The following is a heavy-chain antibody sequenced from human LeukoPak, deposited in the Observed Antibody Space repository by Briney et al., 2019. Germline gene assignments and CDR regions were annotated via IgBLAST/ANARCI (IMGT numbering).Heavy chain of an antibody. CDR1: GFTFSSYS. CDR3: ARDYSDYGGNLLDY. Sequence: GGSLRLSCAASGFTFSSYSMNWVRQAPGKGLEWVSSISSSSSYIYYADPVKGRFTISRDNAKNSLYLQMNSLRAEDAAVYYCARDYSDYGGNLLDYWGQGTLVTVSS. D-gene: IGHD4-23*01. J-gene: IGHJ4*02. CDR2: ISSSSSYI. V-gene: IGHV3-21*01.